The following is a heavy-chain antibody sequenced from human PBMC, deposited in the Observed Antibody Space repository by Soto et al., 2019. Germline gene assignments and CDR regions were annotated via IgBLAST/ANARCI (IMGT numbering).Heavy chain of an antibody. J-gene: IGHJ4*02. CDR1: GGSISSYY. CDR3: ARWRYVYSFDY. V-gene: IGHV4-59*01. Sequence: SETLSLTCTVSGGSISSYYWSLIRQPPGKGLEWIGYIYYSGSTNCNPSLKSRVTISVDTSKNQFSLKLSSVTAADTAVYYCARWRYVYSFDYWGQGTLVTVSS. D-gene: IGHD5-18*01. CDR2: IYYSGST.